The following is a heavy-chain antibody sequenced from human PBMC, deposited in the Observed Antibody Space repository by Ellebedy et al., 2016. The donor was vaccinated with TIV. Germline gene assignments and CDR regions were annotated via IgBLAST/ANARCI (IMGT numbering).Heavy chain of an antibody. Sequence: GESLKISCAASGLTFSRSGMHWIRQAPDKGLEWVAVIWYDGSIKYLADSVKGRFTISRDNFNNTLYLQMNSLRAEDTAVYWCASWDFDYWGQGTLVTVSS. CDR3: ASWDFDY. V-gene: IGHV3-33*01. D-gene: IGHD7-27*01. CDR2: IWYDGSIK. J-gene: IGHJ4*02. CDR1: GLTFSRSG.